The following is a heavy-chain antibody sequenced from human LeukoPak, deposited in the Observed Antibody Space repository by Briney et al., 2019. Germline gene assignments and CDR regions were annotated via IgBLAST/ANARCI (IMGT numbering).Heavy chain of an antibody. CDR3: AREKGYSYYIDY. CDR1: GFTFSTAW. D-gene: IGHD2-15*01. CDR2: IKEDGSED. Sequence: GGSLRLSCAASGFTFSTAWMSWVRQAPGKGLEWVANIKEDGSEDYYADSVKGRFAISKDNAKNSLYLQMNNLRAEDTAMYYCAREKGYSYYIDYWGQGTLVTVSS. V-gene: IGHV3-7*01. J-gene: IGHJ4*02.